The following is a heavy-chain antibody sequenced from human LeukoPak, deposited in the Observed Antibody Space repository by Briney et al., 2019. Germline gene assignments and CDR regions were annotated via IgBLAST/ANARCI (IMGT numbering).Heavy chain of an antibody. V-gene: IGHV4-4*02. J-gene: IGHJ4*02. D-gene: IGHD3-22*01. Sequence: SETLSLTCAVSGGSISSSNWWSWVRQPPGKGLEWIGEIYHSGSTNYNPSLKSRVTISVDKSKNQFSLKLSSVTAADTAVYYCARVHPIHYDSSGSIDYWGQGTLVTVSS. CDR1: GGSISSSNW. CDR2: IYHSGST. CDR3: ARVHPIHYDSSGSIDY.